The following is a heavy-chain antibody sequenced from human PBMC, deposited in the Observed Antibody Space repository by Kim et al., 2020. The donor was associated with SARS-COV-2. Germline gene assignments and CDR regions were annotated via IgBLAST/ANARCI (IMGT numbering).Heavy chain of an antibody. CDR1: GFTFDDYA. CDR3: AKGSAPTVRGVKPKNYYYGMDV. Sequence: GGSLRLSCAASGFTFDDYAMHWVRQAPGKGLEWVSGISWNSGSIGYADSVKGRFTISRDNAKNSLYLQMNSLRAEDTALYYCAKGSAPTVRGVKPKNYYYGMDVWGQGTTVTVSS. D-gene: IGHD3-10*01. CDR2: ISWNSGSI. V-gene: IGHV3-9*01. J-gene: IGHJ6*02.